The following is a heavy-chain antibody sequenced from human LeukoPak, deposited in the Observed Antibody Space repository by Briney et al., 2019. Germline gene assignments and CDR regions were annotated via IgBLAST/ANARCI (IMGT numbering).Heavy chain of an antibody. D-gene: IGHD3-10*01. J-gene: IGHJ5*02. CDR1: GYTFTSYY. CDR2: INPSGGST. V-gene: IGHV1-46*01. Sequence: ASVKVSRKASGYTFTSYYMHWVRQAPGQGLEWMGIINPSGGSTSYAQKFQGRVTMTRDTSTSTVYMELSSLRSEDTAVYYCARDKVRGVIIKAGWFDPWGQGTLVTVSS. CDR3: ARDKVRGVIIKAGWFDP.